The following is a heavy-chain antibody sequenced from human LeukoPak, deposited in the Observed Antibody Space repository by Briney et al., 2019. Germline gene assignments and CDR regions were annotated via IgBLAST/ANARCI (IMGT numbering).Heavy chain of an antibody. CDR1: GFTFSNYY. V-gene: IGHV3-21*01. J-gene: IGHJ4*02. CDR3: ARAAAGTY. D-gene: IGHD6-13*01. Sequence: GGSLRLSCAASGFTFSNYYMNWVRQAPGKGLEWSHPSVVVVVTYYADSVKGRFAISRDNAKNTLYLQMNSLRAEDTAVYYCARAAAGTYWGQGTLVTVSS. CDR2: SVVVVVT.